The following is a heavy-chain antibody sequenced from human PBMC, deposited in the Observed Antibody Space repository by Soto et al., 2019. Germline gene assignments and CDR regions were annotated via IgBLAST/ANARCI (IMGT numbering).Heavy chain of an antibody. CDR2: IYYSGST. J-gene: IGHJ2*01. D-gene: IGHD2-2*01. Sequence: PSETLAISSAVYHGSRGRGAYSCAGIRQHPGKGLEWIGYIYYSGSTYYNPSLKSRVTISVDTSKNQFSLKLSSVTAADTAVYYFAEASSTSCYLLSLWG. CDR3: AEASSTSCYLLSL. CDR1: HGSRGRGAYS. V-gene: IGHV4-31*11.